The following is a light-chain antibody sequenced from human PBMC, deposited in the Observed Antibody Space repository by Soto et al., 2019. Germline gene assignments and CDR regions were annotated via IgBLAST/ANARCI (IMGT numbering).Light chain of an antibody. Sequence: EIVLTQSPATLSLSPGERATLSCRASQSVSSYLAWYQQKPGQAPRLLIYDTSNRATGIPARFSGSGSGTDFNLTINSLEPEDFAVYYCQQYSNWPLFGGGTKVEI. J-gene: IGKJ4*01. CDR3: QQYSNWPL. CDR2: DTS. CDR1: QSVSSY. V-gene: IGKV3-11*01.